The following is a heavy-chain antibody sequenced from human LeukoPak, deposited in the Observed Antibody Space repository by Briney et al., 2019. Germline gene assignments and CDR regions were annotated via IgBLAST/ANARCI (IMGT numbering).Heavy chain of an antibody. CDR2: IYTSGST. J-gene: IGHJ5*02. CDR3: ARGLVGTTGEQNWFDP. V-gene: IGHV4-4*07. D-gene: IGHD1-26*01. Sequence: PSETLSLTCTVSAGSISSYYWSWIRQPAGKGLEWIGRIYTSGSTNYNPSLKSRVTISVDKSKNQFSLKLSSVPAADTAVYYCARGLVGTTGEQNWFDPWGQGTLVTVSS. CDR1: AGSISSYY.